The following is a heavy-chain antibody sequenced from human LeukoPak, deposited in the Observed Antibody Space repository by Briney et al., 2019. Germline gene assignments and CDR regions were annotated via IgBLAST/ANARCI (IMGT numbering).Heavy chain of an antibody. D-gene: IGHD5-18*01. CDR3: VTEGFTYGFHSCDT. CDR1: GFTFTNAW. Sequence: GGSLRLSCIASGFTFTNAWMNWVRQAPGKGLEWVGHIKAKTHGGTTDYAAPVNGRFAISRDDSTNTMYLQMNSLKTDDTALYYCVTEGFTYGFHSCDTWGQGTTVTISS. J-gene: IGHJ3*02. V-gene: IGHV3-15*01. CDR2: IKAKTHGGTT.